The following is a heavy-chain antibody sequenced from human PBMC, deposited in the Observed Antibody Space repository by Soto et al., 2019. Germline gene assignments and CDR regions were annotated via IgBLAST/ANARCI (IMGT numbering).Heavy chain of an antibody. CDR1: GGSISSGGYY. CDR3: ARAQLVGYYFDY. J-gene: IGHJ4*02. CDR2: IYYSGST. Sequence: SETLSLTCTVSGGSISSGGYYWSWIRQHPGKGLEWIGYIYYSGSTYYNPSLKSRVTISVDTSKNQFSLKLSSVTAADTAVYYCARAQLVGYYFDYWGQGTLVTVSS. V-gene: IGHV4-31*03. D-gene: IGHD2-2*01.